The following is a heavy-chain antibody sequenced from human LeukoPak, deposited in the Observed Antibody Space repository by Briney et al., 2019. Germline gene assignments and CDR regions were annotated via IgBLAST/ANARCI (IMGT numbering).Heavy chain of an antibody. Sequence: NPSETLSLTCTVSGGSISSYYWSWIRQPPGKGLEWIGYIYYTGSTNYNPSLKSRVTISVDTSKNQFSLKLTSVTAADTADYYCARPLQGRTVTLHYWGQGTLVTVSS. CDR1: GGSISSYY. CDR2: IYYTGST. D-gene: IGHD4-17*01. CDR3: ARPLQGRTVTLHY. V-gene: IGHV4-59*01. J-gene: IGHJ4*02.